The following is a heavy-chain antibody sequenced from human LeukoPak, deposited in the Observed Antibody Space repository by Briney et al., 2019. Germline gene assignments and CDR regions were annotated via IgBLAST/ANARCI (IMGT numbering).Heavy chain of an antibody. CDR3: ARAATKFRRDWFDP. CDR2: ISSSGSTI. Sequence: PGGSLRLSCAASEFTFSSYEMNWIRPAPGKGLEGVSYISSSGSTIYYADSVKGRFTITRDDAKNSLYLQMNNLRVEDTAVYYCARAATKFRRDWFDPWGQGTLVTVSS. CDR1: EFTFSSYE. V-gene: IGHV3-48*03. D-gene: IGHD5-12*01. J-gene: IGHJ5*02.